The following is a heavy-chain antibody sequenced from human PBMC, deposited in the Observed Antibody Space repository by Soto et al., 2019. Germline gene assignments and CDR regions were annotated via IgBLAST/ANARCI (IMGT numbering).Heavy chain of an antibody. CDR3: ARKLHPYYYMDV. V-gene: IGHV4-31*03. J-gene: IGHJ6*03. CDR2: IYYSGST. D-gene: IGHD6-6*01. CDR1: GGSISSGGYY. Sequence: SETLSLTCTVSGGSISSGGYYWSWIRQHPGKGLEWIGYIYYSGSTYYNPSLKSRVTISVDTSKNQFSLKLSSVTAADTAVYYCARKLHPYYYMDVWGKGTTVTVSS.